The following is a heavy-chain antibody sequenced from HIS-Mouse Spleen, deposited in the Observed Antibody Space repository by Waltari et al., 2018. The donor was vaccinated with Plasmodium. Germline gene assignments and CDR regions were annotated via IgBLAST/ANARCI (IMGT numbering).Heavy chain of an antibody. D-gene: IGHD6-13*01. V-gene: IGHV1-2*02. CDR2: INPNSGGT. CDR1: GYTFTGSS. J-gene: IGHJ1*01. CDR3: ARVLGYKAAAGTFVEYFQH. Sequence: QVQLVQSGAEVKKPGASVKVSCTASGYTFTGSSMHWARPAPGKGLEWMGWINPNSGGTNYAQKFQGRVTMTRDKSISTAYMELSRLRSDDMAVYYCARVLGYKAAAGTFVEYFQHWGQGTLVTVSS.